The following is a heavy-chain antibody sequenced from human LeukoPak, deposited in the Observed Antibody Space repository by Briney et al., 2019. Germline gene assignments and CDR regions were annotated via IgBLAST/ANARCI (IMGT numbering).Heavy chain of an antibody. Sequence: GESLKISCKGSGYSFTSYWIGWVRQMPGKGLEWMGIIYPGDSDTRYSPSFQGPVTISPDKSISTAYLQWSSLKASDTAMYYCARGRVILSLRFRYSSSSENWFDPWGQGTLVTVSS. CDR3: ARGRVILSLRFRYSSSSENWFDP. V-gene: IGHV5-51*01. CDR2: IYPGDSDT. D-gene: IGHD6-6*01. CDR1: GYSFTSYW. J-gene: IGHJ5*02.